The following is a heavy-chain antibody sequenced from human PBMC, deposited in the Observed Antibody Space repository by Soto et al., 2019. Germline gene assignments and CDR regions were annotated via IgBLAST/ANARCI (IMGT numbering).Heavy chain of an antibody. V-gene: IGHV2-5*01. CDR1: GFSLSTSGVG. CDR3: VYTRYSRSY. Sequence: GPTLVNPTQTLTLTCTFSGFSLSTSGVGVGWIRQPPGKALEWLALIFWNDDKRYSPSLKSRLTITKDTSKNQVVLTMANMDPVDTATYYCVYTRYSRSYWGQGTLVTVSS. J-gene: IGHJ4*02. D-gene: IGHD6-13*01. CDR2: IFWNDDK.